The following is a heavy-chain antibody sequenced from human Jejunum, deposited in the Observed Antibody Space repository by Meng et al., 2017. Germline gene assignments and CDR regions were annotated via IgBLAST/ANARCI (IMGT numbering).Heavy chain of an antibody. CDR1: GGTLSGHA. V-gene: IGHV1-69*01. Sequence: QGRLVQSGAEVKNPGASVKVSCKASGGTLSGHAISWVRQAPGQGLEWMGEINPIIGTANYAQKFQGRVSITADESTSTAYMELSSLRSEDTAVYYCAREIGGYSYGYVDYWGQGTLVTVSS. J-gene: IGHJ4*02. D-gene: IGHD5-18*01. CDR2: INPIIGTA. CDR3: AREIGGYSYGYVDY.